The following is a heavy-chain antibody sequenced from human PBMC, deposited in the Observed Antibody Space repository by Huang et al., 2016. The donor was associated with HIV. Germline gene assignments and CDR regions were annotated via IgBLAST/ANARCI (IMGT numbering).Heavy chain of an antibody. J-gene: IGHJ4*02. Sequence: EVQLLESGGTLVPPGGSLRLSCAASAASGFGVSGYAMSCARQGTGKGLEWVSGVSDSGRSTDYADSVRGRFTISRDNSKNTVHLQMNNLRAEDTAVYYCSTWWLSNRTPATAFDNWGRGTLVTISS. V-gene: IGHV3-23*01. CDR1: GFGVSGYA. CDR2: VSDSGRST. D-gene: IGHD2-15*01. CDR3: STWWLSNRTPATAFDN.